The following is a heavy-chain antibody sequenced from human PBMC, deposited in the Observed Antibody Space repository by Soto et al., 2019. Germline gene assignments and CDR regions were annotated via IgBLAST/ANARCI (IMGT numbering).Heavy chain of an antibody. CDR1: GYSFPTTW. D-gene: IGHD2-21*01. CDR3: ENQIMVILGSGFDL. V-gene: IGHV5-51*01. CDR2: IYPGDSDA. Sequence: GESLKISCKGSGYSFPTTWIAWVRQLPGKGLEHMGLIYPGDSDAMYSPSFQGQVTISADKSISTAYLQRDSLKASDTAVYYCENQIMVILGSGFDLWGQGTMVTVSS. J-gene: IGHJ3*01.